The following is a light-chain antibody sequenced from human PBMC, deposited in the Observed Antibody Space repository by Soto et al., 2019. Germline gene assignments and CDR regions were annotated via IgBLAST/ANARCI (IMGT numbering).Light chain of an antibody. Sequence: EIVLTQSPGTLSLSPGERAILSCRASQSVSSSYLAWYRQKPGQATSLIIYGASSRATGIPDRFSGSGSGTDFTLNIRRLETEEFAVYYCQQYGSSPRTVGQGTKVDIK. CDR1: QSVSSSY. CDR3: QQYGSSPRT. J-gene: IGKJ1*01. V-gene: IGKV3-20*01. CDR2: GAS.